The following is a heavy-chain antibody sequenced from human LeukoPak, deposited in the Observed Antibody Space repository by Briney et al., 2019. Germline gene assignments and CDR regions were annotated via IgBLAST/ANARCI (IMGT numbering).Heavy chain of an antibody. CDR1: EFSVGSNY. CDR2: IYSGGST. Sequence: GGSLRLSCAASEFSVGSNYMTWVRQAPGKGLEWVSLIYSGGSTYYADSVRGRFTISRDNAKNSLYLQMNSLRAEDTAVYYCARVEMATNFDYWGQGTLVTVSS. CDR3: ARVEMATNFDY. V-gene: IGHV3-66*01. J-gene: IGHJ4*02. D-gene: IGHD5-24*01.